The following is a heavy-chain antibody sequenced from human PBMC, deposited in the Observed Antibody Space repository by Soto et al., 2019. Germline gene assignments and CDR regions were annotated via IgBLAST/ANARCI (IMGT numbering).Heavy chain of an antibody. CDR1: GFTVSGKKY. CDR2: LYDVDGT. V-gene: IGHV3-53*01. J-gene: IGHJ3*02. Sequence: GSLRRSGAAFGFTVSGKKYVACVRQPPGKGLEWVSALYDVDGTYYADSVKGRFTTSSDSSRTIVYLQIHSLRPDDTAVYFCASWQLQEHAYDIWGQGTTVTVSS. CDR3: ASWQLQEHAYDI. D-gene: IGHD6-13*01.